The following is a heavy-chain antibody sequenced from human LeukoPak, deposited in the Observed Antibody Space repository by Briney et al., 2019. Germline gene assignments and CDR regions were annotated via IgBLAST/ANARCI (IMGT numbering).Heavy chain of an antibody. D-gene: IGHD3-16*01. CDR2: IYYSGST. CDR1: GGSISSGDYY. Sequence: SETLSLTCTVSGGSISSGDYYWSWIRQPPGKGLEWIGYIYYSGSTYYNPSLKSRVTISVDTSKNQFSLKLSSVTAADTAVYYCAKSSWGHYFDYWGQGTLVTVSS. CDR3: AKSSWGHYFDY. J-gene: IGHJ4*02. V-gene: IGHV4-30-4*01.